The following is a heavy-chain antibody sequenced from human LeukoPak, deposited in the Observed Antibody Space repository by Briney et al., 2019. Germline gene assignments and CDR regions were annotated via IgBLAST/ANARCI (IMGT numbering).Heavy chain of an antibody. D-gene: IGHD3-10*01. CDR2: ISSSSSYI. CDR3: AKALGYGSGSPAADAFDI. Sequence: PGGSLRLSCAASGFTFSSYSMNWVRQAPGKGLEWVSSISSSSSYIYYADSVKGRFTISRDNAKNSLYLQMNSLRAEDTAVYYFAKALGYGSGSPAADAFDIWGQGTMVTVSS. V-gene: IGHV3-21*01. J-gene: IGHJ3*02. CDR1: GFTFSSYS.